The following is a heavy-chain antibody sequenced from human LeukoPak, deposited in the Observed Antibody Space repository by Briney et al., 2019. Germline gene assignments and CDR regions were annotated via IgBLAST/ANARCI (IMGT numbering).Heavy chain of an antibody. V-gene: IGHV4-34*01. CDR2: INHSGST. CDR3: ARGPHYYESSGYYGKGYYYYGMDV. CDR1: GGSFSNYY. J-gene: IGHJ6*02. D-gene: IGHD3-22*01. Sequence: SETLSLTCAVYGGSFSNYYWSWIRQPPGKGLEWIGEINHSGSTNYNPSLKSRVTISVDTSKNQFSLKLSSVTAAATAVFYCARGPHYYESSGYYGKGYYYYGMDVWGQGTTVTVSS.